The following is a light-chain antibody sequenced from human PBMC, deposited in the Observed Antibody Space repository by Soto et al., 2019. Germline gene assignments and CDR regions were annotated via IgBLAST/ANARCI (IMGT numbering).Light chain of an antibody. V-gene: IGLV2-14*01. CDR1: SNDVGFYNY. Sequence: QSALTQPASVSGSPGQSITISCIGTSNDVGFYNYVSWYQQHPGKAPKLMIYEVSDRPSGVSNRFSGSKSGNTAYLTISGLQADDEADYYCSSYRSGSPLYAFGTGTKVTVL. J-gene: IGLJ1*01. CDR2: EVS. CDR3: SSYRSGSPLYA.